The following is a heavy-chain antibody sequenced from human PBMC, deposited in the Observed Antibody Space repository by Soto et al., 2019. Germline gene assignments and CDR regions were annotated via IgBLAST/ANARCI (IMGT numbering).Heavy chain of an antibody. Sequence: SVKVSCKASGGTFSSYAISWVRQAPGQGLGWMGGIIPIFGTANYAQKFQGRVTITADESMSTAYMELSSLRSEDTAVYYCAREGDDSSGYPILGGAFDIWGKGTMVTVSS. CDR1: GGTFSSYA. J-gene: IGHJ3*02. D-gene: IGHD3-22*01. V-gene: IGHV1-69*13. CDR2: IIPIFGTA. CDR3: AREGDDSSGYPILGGAFDI.